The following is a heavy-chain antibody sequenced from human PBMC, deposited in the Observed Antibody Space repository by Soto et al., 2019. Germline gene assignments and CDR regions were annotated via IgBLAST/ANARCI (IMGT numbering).Heavy chain of an antibody. CDR1: GFTFSRYA. CDR2: ISGSGGST. D-gene: IGHD2-2*01. CDR3: AKDPLVGYCSSTSCQNFDY. Sequence: GGSLRLSCAASGFTFSRYAMSWVRQAPGKGLEWVSAISGSGGSTYYADSVKGRFTISRDNSKNTLYLQMNSLRAEDTAVYYCAKDPLVGYCSSTSCQNFDYWGQGTLVTVSP. J-gene: IGHJ4*02. V-gene: IGHV3-23*01.